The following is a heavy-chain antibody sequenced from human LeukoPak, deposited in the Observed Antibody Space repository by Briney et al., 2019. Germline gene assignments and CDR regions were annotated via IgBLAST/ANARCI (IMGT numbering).Heavy chain of an antibody. CDR2: ISWNSGSI. CDR3: AKSTTGSGYPGHFDY. J-gene: IGHJ4*02. Sequence: GGSLRLSCAASGFTFSSYSMNWVRQAPGKGLEWVSGISWNSGSIGYADSVKGRFTISRDNAKNSLYLQMNSLRAEDMALYYCAKSTTGSGYPGHFDYWGQGTLVTVSS. V-gene: IGHV3-9*03. CDR1: GFTFSSYS. D-gene: IGHD3-22*01.